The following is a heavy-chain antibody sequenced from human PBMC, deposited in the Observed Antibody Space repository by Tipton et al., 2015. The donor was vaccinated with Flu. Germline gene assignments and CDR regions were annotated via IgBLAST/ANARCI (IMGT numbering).Heavy chain of an antibody. CDR2: IYSGGGT. CDR1: GFTVSTNS. CDR3: ARAMTSVAGYGMDV. J-gene: IGHJ6*02. D-gene: IGHD6-13*01. V-gene: IGHV3-53*01. Sequence: SLRLSCAAYGFTVSTNSMTWVRQAPGKGLEWVSLIYSGGGTFYADSVKGRFTVSRDNSNNTVFLQMNNMRGEDTAVYYCARAMTSVAGYGMDVWGQGTTVTVPS.